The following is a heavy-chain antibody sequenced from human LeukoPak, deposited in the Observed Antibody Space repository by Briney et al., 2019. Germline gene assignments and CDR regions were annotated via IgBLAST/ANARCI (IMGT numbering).Heavy chain of an antibody. Sequence: SETLSLTCAVYGGSFSGYYWSWIRQPPGKGLEWIGEINHSGSTNYNPSLKSRVTISVDTSKNQFSLKLSSVTAADTAVYYCARVQAYRTVFDYWGQGTLVTVSS. CDR2: INHSGST. CDR3: ARVQAYRTVFDY. V-gene: IGHV4-34*01. D-gene: IGHD4-11*01. J-gene: IGHJ4*02. CDR1: GGSFSGYY.